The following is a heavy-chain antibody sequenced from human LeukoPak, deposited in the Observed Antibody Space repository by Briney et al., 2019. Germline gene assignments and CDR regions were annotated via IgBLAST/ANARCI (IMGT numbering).Heavy chain of an antibody. V-gene: IGHV1-2*06. D-gene: IGHD2-15*01. Sequence: ASVKVSCKASGYTFTGYYMHWVRQAPGQGLEWMGRINPNSGDTNYAQKFQGRVTMTRDTSISTAYMELSRLRSDDTAVYYCARVDANRIFDYWGQGTLVTVSS. CDR3: ARVDANRIFDY. J-gene: IGHJ4*02. CDR1: GYTFTGYY. CDR2: INPNSGDT.